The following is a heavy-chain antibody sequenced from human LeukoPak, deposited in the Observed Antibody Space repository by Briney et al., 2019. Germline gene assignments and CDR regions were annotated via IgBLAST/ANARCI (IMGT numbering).Heavy chain of an antibody. J-gene: IGHJ5*02. CDR3: ARDRRFDSSGYYGNWFDL. D-gene: IGHD3-22*01. CDR1: GFTFSSYE. CDR2: ISSSGSTI. Sequence: PGGSLRLSCAASGFTFSSYEMNWVRQARGKGVEWGSYISSSGSTIYYADSVNGRFTISSDNAKTSLYLLMNSLRAEDTAVYYCARDRRFDSSGYYGNWFDLWGQGTLVTVSS. V-gene: IGHV3-48*03.